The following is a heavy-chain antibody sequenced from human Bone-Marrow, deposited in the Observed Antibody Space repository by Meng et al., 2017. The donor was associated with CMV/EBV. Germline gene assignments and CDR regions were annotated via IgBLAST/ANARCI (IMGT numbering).Heavy chain of an antibody. CDR3: ARSVEVTDYYYGMDV. CDR2: IYYSGST. V-gene: IGHV4-39*07. D-gene: IGHD5-18*01. J-gene: IGHJ6*02. Sequence: SETLSLTCTVSGGSISSSSYYWGWIRQPPGKGLEWIGSIYYSGSTYYNPSLKSRVTISVYTSKNQFSLKLSSVTAADTAVYYCARSVEVTDYYYGMDVWGQGTTVTVSS. CDR1: GGSISSSSYY.